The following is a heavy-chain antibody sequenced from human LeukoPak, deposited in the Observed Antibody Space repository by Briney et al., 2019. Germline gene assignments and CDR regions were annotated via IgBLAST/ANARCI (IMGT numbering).Heavy chain of an antibody. D-gene: IGHD6-13*01. CDR3: ASSSSSWYRNWFGP. CDR2: INHSGST. Sequence: KPSETLSLTCAVYGGSFSGYYWSWIRQPPGKGLEWIGEINHSGSTNYNPSLKSRVTISVDTSKNQFSLKLSSVTAADTAVYYCASSSSSWYRNWFGPWGQGTLVTVSS. J-gene: IGHJ5*02. V-gene: IGHV4-34*01. CDR1: GGSFSGYY.